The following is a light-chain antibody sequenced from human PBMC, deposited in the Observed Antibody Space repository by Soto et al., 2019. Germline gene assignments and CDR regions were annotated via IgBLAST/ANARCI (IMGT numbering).Light chain of an antibody. CDR3: LQDYNYPRK. Sequence: AIQMTHSPASLSASVVDRVTITFLASQGIRNDLGWYQQKPGKAPKLLIYAASSLQSGVPSRFSGSGSGTDFTLTISSLQPEDFATYYCLQDYNYPRKFGQGTKVDIK. CDR2: AAS. V-gene: IGKV1-6*01. CDR1: QGIRND. J-gene: IGKJ1*01.